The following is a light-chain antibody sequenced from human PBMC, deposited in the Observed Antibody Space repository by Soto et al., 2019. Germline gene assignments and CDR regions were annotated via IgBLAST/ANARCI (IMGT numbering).Light chain of an antibody. V-gene: IGLV2-14*01. Sequence: QSVLTQPASVSGSPGQSITISCPGTSSAVGGYNYVSWYQQYPGKAPKLMIYDVSNRPSGVSNRFSGSKSGNTASLTISGLQAEDEADYYCSSYTISNTLVFGSGTKVTVL. CDR3: SSYTISNTLV. CDR1: SSAVGGYNY. CDR2: DVS. J-gene: IGLJ1*01.